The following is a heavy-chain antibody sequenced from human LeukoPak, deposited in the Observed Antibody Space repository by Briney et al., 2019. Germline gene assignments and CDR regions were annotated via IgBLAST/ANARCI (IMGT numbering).Heavy chain of an antibody. CDR1: GFTFSSYA. J-gene: IGHJ1*01. D-gene: IGHD6-25*01. Sequence: GGSLTLSCAASGFTFSSYAMSWVRQAPGKGLEWVSAISGSGGSTYYADSVKGRFTISRDNSKNTLYLQMDSLRPEDTAVYYCAKEPNPYSSGWYFQDWGQGTLVTVSS. CDR3: AKEPNPYSSGWYFQD. V-gene: IGHV3-23*01. CDR2: ISGSGGST.